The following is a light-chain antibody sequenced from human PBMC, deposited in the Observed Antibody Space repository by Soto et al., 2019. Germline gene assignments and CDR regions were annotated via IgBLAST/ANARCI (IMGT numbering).Light chain of an antibody. CDR2: DVS. CDR1: SSDVGGYNY. CDR3: SSYTSGSTLYV. Sequence: QSVLTQPASVSGSPGQSITISCTGTSSDVGGYNYVSRYQQHPGKAPKLMIYDVSNRPSGVSNRFSGSKSGNTASLTISGLQAEDEADYYCSSYTSGSTLYVFGTGTKVTVL. V-gene: IGLV2-14*01. J-gene: IGLJ1*01.